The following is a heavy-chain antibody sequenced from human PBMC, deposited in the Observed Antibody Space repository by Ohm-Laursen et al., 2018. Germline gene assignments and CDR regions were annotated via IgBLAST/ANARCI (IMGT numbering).Heavy chain of an antibody. CDR2: IYYSGST. CDR3: AREAGGDYPDY. Sequence: SDTLSLTCIVSGGSVRGSRYYWSWIRQPPGKGLEWIGYIYYSGSTYYNPSLKSRVSISVDTSKSQFSLKLTSVSAADTAVYYCAREAGGDYPDYWGQGTLVTVSS. V-gene: IGHV4-31*03. CDR1: GGSVRGSRYY. D-gene: IGHD4-17*01. J-gene: IGHJ4*02.